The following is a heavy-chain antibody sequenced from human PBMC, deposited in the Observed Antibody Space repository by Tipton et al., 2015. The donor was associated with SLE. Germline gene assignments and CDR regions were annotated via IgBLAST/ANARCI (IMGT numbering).Heavy chain of an antibody. J-gene: IGHJ6*03. CDR3: AREDIVSRYYYYMDV. CDR1: GGSFSGYY. CDR2: INHSGST. Sequence: TLSLTCTVSGGSFSGYYWSWIRQPPGKGLEWIGEINHSGSTNYNPSLKSRVTISVDTSKNQFSLQLNSVTPEDTAVYYCAREDIVSRYYYYMDVWGKGTTVTVSS. V-gene: IGHV4-34*01. D-gene: IGHD2-15*01.